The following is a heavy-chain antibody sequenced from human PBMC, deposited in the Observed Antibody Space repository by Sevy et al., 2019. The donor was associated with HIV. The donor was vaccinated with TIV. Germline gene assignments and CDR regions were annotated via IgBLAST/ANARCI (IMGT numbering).Heavy chain of an antibody. Sequence: GGSLRLSCTASGFTFSSAWMSWVRQAPGKGLEWVGRIKSEFDGGAIDYAAPVKGRFSISREDSKNTVYLQMNSLKTEDAAVYYCITDPAYRGYDQEVINYYFYGMDVWGQGTTVTVSS. CDR1: GFTFSSAW. CDR3: ITDPAYRGYDQEVINYYFYGMDV. J-gene: IGHJ6*02. V-gene: IGHV3-15*01. D-gene: IGHD5-12*01. CDR2: IKSEFDGGAI.